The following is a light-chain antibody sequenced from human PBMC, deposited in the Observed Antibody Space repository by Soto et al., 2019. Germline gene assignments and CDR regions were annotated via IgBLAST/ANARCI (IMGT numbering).Light chain of an antibody. CDR2: KAS. CDR3: QPYNSDSRT. V-gene: IGKV1-5*03. Sequence: DIHMTHSPSTLSASVGDRVTITCRPSQSISTYLAWYRHKPGEAPKLLIYKASTLERGVPSRFSGSGSETDFTLTISSLQPDDFATYYCQPYNSDSRTFGQGTKVDIK. J-gene: IGKJ1*01. CDR1: QSISTY.